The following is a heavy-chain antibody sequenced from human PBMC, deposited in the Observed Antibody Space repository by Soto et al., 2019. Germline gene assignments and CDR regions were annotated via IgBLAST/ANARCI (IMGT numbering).Heavy chain of an antibody. V-gene: IGHV3-30*04. CDR1: GFTFSNYA. CDR3: ARGGDFWSGIDY. CDR2: ISYDGRNK. D-gene: IGHD3-3*01. Sequence: QVQLVESGGGVVQPGRSLRLSCAASGFTFSNYAIHWVRQAPGKGLEWVAVISYDGRNKCYADSVKGRFTISRDNSKNTLYLRMSSLRAEDTAVYYCARGGDFWSGIDYWGQGTLVTVSS. J-gene: IGHJ4*02.